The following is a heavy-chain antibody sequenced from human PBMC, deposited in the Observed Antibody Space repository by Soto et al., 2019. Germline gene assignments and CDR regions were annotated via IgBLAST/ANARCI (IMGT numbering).Heavy chain of an antibody. J-gene: IGHJ4*02. D-gene: IGHD6-19*01. V-gene: IGHV3-30-3*01. CDR2: ISYDGSNK. CDR1: GFTFNSYA. CDR3: ARDPGSSGWYVGDY. Sequence: QVQLVESGGGVVQPGRSLRLSCAASGFTFNSYAMHWVRQAPGKGLEWVAIISYDGSNKYYADSVKGRFSISRDNSKNTLYLQMNSLRADDTAVYYCARDPGSSGWYVGDYWGQGTLVTVSS.